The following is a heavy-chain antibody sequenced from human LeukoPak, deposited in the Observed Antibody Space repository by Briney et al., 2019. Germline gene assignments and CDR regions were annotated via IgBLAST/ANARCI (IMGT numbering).Heavy chain of an antibody. D-gene: IGHD5-12*01. CDR2: LRYTGET. CDR1: GFTFSQYR. Sequence: PGGSLRLSCAASGFTFSQYRINWVRQAPGKGREWVSHLRYTGETFYADSVKGRFTISRDNVRNSLYLQMNSLRAEDTAMYYCARDAGNSGYGCDLWGQGTLVTVSS. J-gene: IGHJ5*02. CDR3: ARDAGNSGYGCDL. V-gene: IGHV3-48*01.